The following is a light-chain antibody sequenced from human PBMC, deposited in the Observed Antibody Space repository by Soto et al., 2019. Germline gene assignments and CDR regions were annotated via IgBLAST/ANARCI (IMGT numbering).Light chain of an antibody. CDR2: DAS. V-gene: IGKV1D-13*01. J-gene: IGKJ5*01. CDR3: QQFNNYTFA. CDR1: QGIRSA. Sequence: AVQLTQSPSSLSASVGDRVTITCRASQGIRSALAWYQQKPGKATKLLIYDASSLESGVPSRFSGSGSGTDFTLTISSLQPEDFATYYCQQFNNYTFAFGQGTRLEIK.